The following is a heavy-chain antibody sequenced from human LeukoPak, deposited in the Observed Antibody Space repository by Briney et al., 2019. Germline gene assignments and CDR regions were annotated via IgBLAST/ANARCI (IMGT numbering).Heavy chain of an antibody. J-gene: IGHJ4*02. CDR3: ARLSYDSSGYLFDY. CDR1: GYTFTVYY. D-gene: IGHD3-22*01. Sequence: ASVKVSFKASGYTFTVYYMHWVRQAPGQGLEWMGWINPNSGGTNYAQKFQGWVTMTRDTSISTAYMELSRLRSDDTAVYYCARLSYDSSGYLFDYWGQGTLVTVSS. CDR2: INPNSGGT. V-gene: IGHV1-2*04.